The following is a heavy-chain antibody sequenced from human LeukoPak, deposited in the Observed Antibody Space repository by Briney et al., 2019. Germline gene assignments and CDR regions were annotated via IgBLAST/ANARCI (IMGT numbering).Heavy chain of an antibody. J-gene: IGHJ6*03. V-gene: IGHV4-38-2*01. D-gene: IGHD6-13*01. Sequence: PSETLSLTCAVSGYSISSGYYWIWIRPPPGKGLEWIGSLYHSDSIYYNPSLESRVTMSVDTSKNHFSLKLSFVTAADTAVYYCARQHDSYHYYYVDVWGKGTTVTVSS. CDR3: ARQHDSYHYYYVDV. CDR1: GYSISSGYY. CDR2: LYHSDSI.